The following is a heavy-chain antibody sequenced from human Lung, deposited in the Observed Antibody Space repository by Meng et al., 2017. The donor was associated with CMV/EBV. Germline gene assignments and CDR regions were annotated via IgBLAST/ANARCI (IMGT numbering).Heavy chain of an antibody. D-gene: IGHD6-19*01. CDR3: AKERETAVGGNQDDFDY. V-gene: IGHV3-7*01. Sequence: GEXXRISCAASGFSFSTYWMSWVRRAPGKGLEWVANIYQDGNEKYYVESVRGRFTISRANSKNSLYLQMNSLRAEDTAVYFCAKERETAVGGNQDDFDYWRQGXLVTVSS. J-gene: IGHJ4*02. CDR2: IYQDGNEK. CDR1: GFSFSTYW.